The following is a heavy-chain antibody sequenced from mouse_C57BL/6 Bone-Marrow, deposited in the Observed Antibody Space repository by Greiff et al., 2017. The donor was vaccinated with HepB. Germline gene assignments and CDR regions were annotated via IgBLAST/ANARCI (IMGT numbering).Heavy chain of an antibody. CDR1: GYTFTSYW. Sequence: QVQLQQPGAELVKPGASVKLSCKASGYTFTSYWMHWVKQRPGQGLEWIGMIHPNSGSTNYNEKFKSKATLTVDKSSSTAYMQLSSLTSEDSAVYYCARYPLYSNYPYAMDYWGQGTSVTVSS. V-gene: IGHV1-64*01. CDR3: ARYPLYSNYPYAMDY. CDR2: IHPNSGST. D-gene: IGHD2-5*01. J-gene: IGHJ4*01.